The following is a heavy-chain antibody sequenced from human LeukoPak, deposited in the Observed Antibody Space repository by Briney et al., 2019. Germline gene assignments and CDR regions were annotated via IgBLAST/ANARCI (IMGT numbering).Heavy chain of an antibody. CDR2: IYYSGST. D-gene: IGHD1-20*01. Sequence: PSETLSLTCSVSGASTSNSSYYWGWIRQPPGKGLEWIGSIYYSGSTYYNPSLKSRVTISVDTSKNQFSLKLSSVTAADTAVYYCARALPAYGLNEDDSMTGYVFDYWGQGTLVTVSS. CDR1: GASTSNSSYY. J-gene: IGHJ4*02. CDR3: ARALPAYGLNEDDSMTGYVFDY. V-gene: IGHV4-39*07.